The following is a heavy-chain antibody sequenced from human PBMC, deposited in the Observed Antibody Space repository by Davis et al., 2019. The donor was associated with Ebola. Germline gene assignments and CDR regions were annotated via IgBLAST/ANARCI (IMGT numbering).Heavy chain of an antibody. V-gene: IGHV3-74*01. Sequence: HTGGSLRLSCAASGFTFSSYWMHWVRQAPGKGLVWVSRINSDESSTSYADSVKGRFTISRDNAKNSLYLQMNSLRDEDTAVYYCARGGKRYCSGGSCLPLYSAGYWGQGTLVTVSS. CDR2: INSDESST. D-gene: IGHD2-15*01. CDR1: GFTFSSYW. CDR3: ARGGKRYCSGGSCLPLYSAGY. J-gene: IGHJ4*02.